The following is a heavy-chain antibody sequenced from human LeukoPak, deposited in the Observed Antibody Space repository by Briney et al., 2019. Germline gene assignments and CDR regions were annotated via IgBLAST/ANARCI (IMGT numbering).Heavy chain of an antibody. CDR1: GFTFSSYA. CDR3: ARDLQT. CDR2: IYYSGST. Sequence: LRLSCAASGFTFSSYAMSWIRQPPGKGLEWIGYIYYSGSTYYNPSLKSRVTISVDTSKNQFSLELSSVTAADTAVYYCARDLQTWGQGTLVTVSS. J-gene: IGHJ5*02. D-gene: IGHD5-24*01. V-gene: IGHV4-30-4*08.